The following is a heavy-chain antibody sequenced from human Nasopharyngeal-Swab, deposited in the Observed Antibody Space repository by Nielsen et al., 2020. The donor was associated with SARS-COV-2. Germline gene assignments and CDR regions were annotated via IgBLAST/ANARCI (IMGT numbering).Heavy chain of an antibody. CDR2: ISWNGGSI. V-gene: IGHV3-9*01. D-gene: IGHD1-1*01. CDR1: GFAFDDYA. Sequence: GGSLRLSCAASGFAFDDYAMHWVRQAPGRGLEWVSGISWNGGSIGYADSVKGRFTISRDNAKNSLYLQMNSLGAEDTAVYYCVKVTGGDAFDIWGQGTMVTVSS. J-gene: IGHJ3*02. CDR3: VKVTGGDAFDI.